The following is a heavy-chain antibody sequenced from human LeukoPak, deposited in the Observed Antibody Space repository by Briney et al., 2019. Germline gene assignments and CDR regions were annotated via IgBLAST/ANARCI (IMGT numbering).Heavy chain of an antibody. J-gene: IGHJ4*02. CDR3: VKVDGGYYYDN. V-gene: IGHV3-64D*09. D-gene: IGHD6-13*01. CDR2: ITSSGGTT. CDR1: GFTFSTSA. Sequence: GGSLRLSCSASGFTFSTSAMHWVRQAPGKGLEHVSAITSSGGTTFYADSVKGRFTISRDNSKNTLYLQMTSLRAEDTAVYYCVKVDGGYYYDNWGQGTLVTVSS.